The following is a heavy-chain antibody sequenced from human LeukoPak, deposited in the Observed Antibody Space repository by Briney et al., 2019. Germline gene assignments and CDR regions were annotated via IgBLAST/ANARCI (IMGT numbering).Heavy chain of an antibody. CDR1: GGSISSYY. CDR3: ARQSPEYDILTGYYGHFDY. D-gene: IGHD3-9*01. Sequence: SETLSLTCTVSGGSISSYYWSWIRQPPGKGLGWIGYIYYSGSANYNPSLKSRVTISVDTSKNQFSLKLSSVTAADTAVYYCARQSPEYDILTGYYGHFDYWGQGTLVTVSS. V-gene: IGHV4-59*08. J-gene: IGHJ4*02. CDR2: IYYSGSA.